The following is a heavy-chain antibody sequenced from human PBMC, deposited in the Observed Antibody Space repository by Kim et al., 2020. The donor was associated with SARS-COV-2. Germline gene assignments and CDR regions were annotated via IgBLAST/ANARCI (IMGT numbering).Heavy chain of an antibody. D-gene: IGHD2-2*01. CDR1: GYTFSNYA. CDR2: INAGNGNA. CDR3: ARVYCSSTSCQYYFDY. J-gene: IGHJ4*02. V-gene: IGHV1-3*01. Sequence: ASVKVSCKASGYTFSNYAIHWARQAPGQRVEWMGWINAGNGNAKYSQKFQDRVTITRDTSASTAYMELSSLRSEDTAVYYCARVYCSSTSCQYYFDYWGQGTLVTVSS.